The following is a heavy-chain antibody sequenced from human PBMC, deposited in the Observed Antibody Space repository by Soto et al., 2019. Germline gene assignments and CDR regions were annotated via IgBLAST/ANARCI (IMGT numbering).Heavy chain of an antibody. D-gene: IGHD3-3*01. J-gene: IGHJ3*02. CDR2: IYPGDSDT. CDR1: GYSFTNYW. CDR3: ARLFTICGVVPSGAFVI. Sequence: GEALKISCKGSGYSFTNYWIGWVRQMPGKGLEWMGIIYPGDSDTRYSPSFQGQVTISADKSISTAYLQWSSLKASDTAMYYCARLFTICGVVPSGAFVIWGQGTRVTVSS. V-gene: IGHV5-51*01.